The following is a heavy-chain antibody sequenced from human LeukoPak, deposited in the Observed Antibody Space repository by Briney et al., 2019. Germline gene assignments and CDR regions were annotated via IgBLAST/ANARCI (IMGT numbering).Heavy chain of an antibody. V-gene: IGHV1-18*01. CDR2: LSVNNGNT. D-gene: IGHD3-22*01. CDR1: GYTFTSYG. Sequence: GASVKVSCKASGYTFTSYGISWVRQAPGQGREWMGWLSVNNGNTNYAQKLQGRVTMTTDTSTSTAYMELRSLRSDDTAVYYCARDAFPDYYDSSGYLHRDAFDIWGQGTMVTVSS. J-gene: IGHJ3*02. CDR3: ARDAFPDYYDSSGYLHRDAFDI.